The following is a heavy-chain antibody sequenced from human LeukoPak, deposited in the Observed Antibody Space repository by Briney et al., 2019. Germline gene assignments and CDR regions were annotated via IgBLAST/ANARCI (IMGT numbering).Heavy chain of an antibody. CDR1: GGTFSSYA. J-gene: IGHJ6*02. D-gene: IGHD4-23*01. V-gene: IGHV1-69*04. Sequence: SVKVSCKASGGTFSSYAISWVRQAPGQGLEWMGRIIPILGIANYAQKFQGRVTITADKSTSTAYMELSSLRSEDTAVYYCAREAPTTVVTRGSYYYDVDVWGQGTTVTVSS. CDR3: AREAPTTVVTRGSYYYDVDV. CDR2: IIPILGIA.